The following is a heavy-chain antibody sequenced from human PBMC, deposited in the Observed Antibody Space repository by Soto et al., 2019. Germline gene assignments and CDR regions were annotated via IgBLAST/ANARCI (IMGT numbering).Heavy chain of an antibody. Sequence: SETLSLTCTVSGGSISRSGYFWSWIRQHPGKGLEWIGYIYDSGSTYYNPSLKSRVSLSVDTSKNQFSLNLTSVTAADTAMSYCARSSRSYFDYWGQGTLVTVSS. CDR3: ARSSRSYFDY. J-gene: IGHJ4*02. V-gene: IGHV4-31*03. CDR1: GGSISRSGYF. CDR2: IYDSGST.